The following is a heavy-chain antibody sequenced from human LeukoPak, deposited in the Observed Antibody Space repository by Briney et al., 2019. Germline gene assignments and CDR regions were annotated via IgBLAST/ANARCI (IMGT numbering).Heavy chain of an antibody. Sequence: SETLSLTCTVSGGSISSYYWSWIRQPPGKGLEWIGYIYYSGSTNYNPSLKSRVTMSVDTSKNQFSLKLTSVTAADTAVYYCARVDGYEYYFDYWGQGTLVTVSS. D-gene: IGHD5-12*01. CDR2: IYYSGST. V-gene: IGHV4-59*01. CDR3: ARVDGYEYYFDY. CDR1: GGSISSYY. J-gene: IGHJ4*02.